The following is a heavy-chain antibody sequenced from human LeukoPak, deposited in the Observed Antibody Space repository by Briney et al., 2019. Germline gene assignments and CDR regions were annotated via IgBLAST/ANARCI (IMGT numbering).Heavy chain of an antibody. CDR3: AREHYSSGWYDY. J-gene: IGHJ4*02. CDR1: GFTFSSYS. V-gene: IGHV3-21*01. CDR2: ISSSSYI. Sequence: GGSLRLSCAASGFTFSSYSMNWVRQAPGKGLEWVSSISSSSYIYYADSVKGRFTISRDNAKNSLYLQMNSLRAEDTAVYYCAREHYSSGWYDYWGQGTLVTVSS. D-gene: IGHD6-19*01.